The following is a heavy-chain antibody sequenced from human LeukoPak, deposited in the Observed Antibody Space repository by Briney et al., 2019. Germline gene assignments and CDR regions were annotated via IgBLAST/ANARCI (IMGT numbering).Heavy chain of an antibody. D-gene: IGHD5-24*01. V-gene: IGHV3-74*01. CDR2: INTDGSST. Sequence: GESLRLSCAASGFTFSTYWMHWVRQAPGKGLLWVARINTDGSSTLYADSVKGRFTISSDNAKSTLYLQMDSLRPEDTAVYYCARVDPTGDGYNCFDSWGQGTLVTVSS. CDR1: GFTFSTYW. J-gene: IGHJ4*02. CDR3: ARVDPTGDGYNCFDS.